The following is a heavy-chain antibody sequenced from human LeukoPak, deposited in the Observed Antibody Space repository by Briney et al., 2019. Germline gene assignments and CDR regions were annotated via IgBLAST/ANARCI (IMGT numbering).Heavy chain of an antibody. CDR1: GFTFRDYY. D-gene: IGHD3-22*01. Sequence: GGSLRLSCTASGFTFRDYYVTWIRQAPGKGLEWVSYIRSTGSSTAYADSVKGRFAISRDNAKNSLYLQMNSLRAEDTAVYYCAKEGDYYNSIVPNYWGQGTLVTVSS. V-gene: IGHV3-11*01. CDR2: IRSTGSST. J-gene: IGHJ4*02. CDR3: AKEGDYYNSIVPNY.